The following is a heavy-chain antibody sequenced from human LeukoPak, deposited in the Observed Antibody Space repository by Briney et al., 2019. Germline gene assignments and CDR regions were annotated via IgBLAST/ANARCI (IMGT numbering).Heavy chain of an antibody. D-gene: IGHD3-22*01. Sequence: SETLSLTCTVSGGSISSNFRSWIRQPPGKGLEYIGYIYNSGTTNYNPSLKSRVSISVDTSKNQFSLKLSSVSAADTAVYYCARSSGYLFDPWGQGILVTVSS. CDR1: GGSISSNF. CDR3: ARSSGYLFDP. J-gene: IGHJ5*02. V-gene: IGHV4-4*08. CDR2: IYNSGTT.